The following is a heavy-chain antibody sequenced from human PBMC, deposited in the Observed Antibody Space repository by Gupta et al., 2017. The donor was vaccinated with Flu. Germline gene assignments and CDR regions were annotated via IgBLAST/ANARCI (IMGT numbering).Heavy chain of an antibody. CDR1: GFDFSFRYFA. J-gene: IGHJ4*02. CDR3: TRGGVTTRRYDY. CDR2: LSGDNLGI. V-gene: IGHV3-21*01. D-gene: IGHD4-11*01. Sequence: EVQLVESGGGLVEPGGSLRLSCEASGFDFSFRYFAMNWVRQTPGKGLEWVSSLSGDNLGIFYAASVKGRFTISRDNAKNSLFLQMNSLRAEDTAVYYCTRGGVTTRRYDYWGRGTLVTVSS.